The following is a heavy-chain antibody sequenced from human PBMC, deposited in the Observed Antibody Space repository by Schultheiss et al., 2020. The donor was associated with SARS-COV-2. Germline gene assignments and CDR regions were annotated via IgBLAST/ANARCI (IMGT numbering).Heavy chain of an antibody. D-gene: IGHD4-11*01. V-gene: IGHV4-59*12. CDR2: IYYSGST. CDR3: ARALFTVTTSGDRYYYGMDV. CDR1: GGSISSYY. J-gene: IGHJ6*02. Sequence: SETLSLTCTVSGGSISSYYWSWIRQHPGKGLEWIGYIYYSGSTYYNPSLKSRVTISVDTSKNQFSLRLTSVTAADTAVYYCARALFTVTTSGDRYYYGMDVWGQGTTVTVSS.